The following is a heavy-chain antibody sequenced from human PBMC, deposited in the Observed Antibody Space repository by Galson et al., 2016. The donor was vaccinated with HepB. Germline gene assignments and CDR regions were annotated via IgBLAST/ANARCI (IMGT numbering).Heavy chain of an antibody. CDR2: IWYDGSNK. CDR3: ARDMHRPYYYDSSGYGDMVYYFDY. D-gene: IGHD3-22*01. CDR1: GFTFSSYG. J-gene: IGHJ4*02. V-gene: IGHV3-33*01. Sequence: SLRLSCAASGFTFSSYGMHWVRQAPGKGLEWVAVIWYDGSNKYYADSVKGRFTISRDNSKNTLYLQMNSLRAEDTAVYYCARDMHRPYYYDSSGYGDMVYYFDYWGQGTLVTVSS.